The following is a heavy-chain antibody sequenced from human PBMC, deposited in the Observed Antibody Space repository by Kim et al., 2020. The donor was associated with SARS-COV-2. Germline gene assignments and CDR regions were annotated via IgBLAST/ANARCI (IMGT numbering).Heavy chain of an antibody. V-gene: IGHV4-59*01. CDR1: GGSISGYW. J-gene: IGHJ5*02. CDR2: VYYCCIT. CDR3: EWGPITLMDTYHFDL. D-gene: IGHD1-20*01. Sequence: SEPLYLTCSVFGGSISGYWWSWIRQSPDKVLEYIGFVYYCCITDYNHSFSNRVFISVDTSKNHFSLNLNSVTAADAAAAYCEWGPITLMDTYHFDLWGKG.